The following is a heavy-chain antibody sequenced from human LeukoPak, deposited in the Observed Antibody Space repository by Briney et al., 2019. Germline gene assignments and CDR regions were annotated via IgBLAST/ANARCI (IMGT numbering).Heavy chain of an antibody. D-gene: IGHD1-26*01. J-gene: IGHJ4*02. CDR2: INHSGST. CDR1: GGSFSGYY. CDR3: ASLPYSVSYSDY. V-gene: IGHV4-34*01. Sequence: SETLSLTCAVYGGSFSGYYWSWIRQPPGKGLEWIGEINHSGSTNYNPSLKSRVTISVDTSRNQFSLKLSSVTAADTAVYYCASLPYSVSYSDYWGQGTLVTVSS.